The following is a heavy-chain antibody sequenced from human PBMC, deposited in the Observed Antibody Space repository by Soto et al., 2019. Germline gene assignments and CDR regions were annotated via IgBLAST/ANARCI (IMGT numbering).Heavy chain of an antibody. Sequence: TLSLTCAVSGCSISSGDYSWSWIRQPPGKGLEWIGYIYHSGSTYYNPSLKSRVTISVDRSKNQFSLKLSSVTAADTAVYYCARAHYCSGGSCYETNWGQGTLVTVSS. CDR1: GCSISSGDYS. CDR2: IYHSGST. D-gene: IGHD2-15*01. V-gene: IGHV4-30-2*01. CDR3: ARAHYCSGGSCYETN. J-gene: IGHJ1*01.